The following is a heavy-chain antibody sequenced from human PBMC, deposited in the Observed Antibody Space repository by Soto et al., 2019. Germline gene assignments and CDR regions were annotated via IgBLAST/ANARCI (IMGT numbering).Heavy chain of an antibody. D-gene: IGHD2-21*02. Sequence: PGESLKISCKVSGYSFTSYWISWVRQMPGKGLEWMGRIDPSDSYTNYSPSFQGHVTISADKSISTAYLQWSSLKASDTAMYYCARRLTYCGGDCSPDYYYYYGMDVWGQGTTVTVSS. CDR1: GYSFTSYW. V-gene: IGHV5-10-1*01. CDR2: IDPSDSYT. J-gene: IGHJ6*02. CDR3: ARRLTYCGGDCSPDYYYYYGMDV.